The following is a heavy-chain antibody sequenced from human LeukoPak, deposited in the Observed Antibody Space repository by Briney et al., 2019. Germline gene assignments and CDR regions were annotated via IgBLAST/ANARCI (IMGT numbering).Heavy chain of an antibody. D-gene: IGHD3-22*01. J-gene: IGHJ4*02. CDR1: GYTFTGYY. CDR3: ARDSPHDSSGYALDY. V-gene: IGHV1-2*02. CDR2: INPNSGGT. Sequence: AASVKVSCKASGYTFTGYYMHWVRQAPGQGLEWMGWINPNSGGTNYAQKFQDRVTMTRDTSISTAYMELSRLRSDDTAVYYCARDSPHDSSGYALDYWGQGTLVTVSS.